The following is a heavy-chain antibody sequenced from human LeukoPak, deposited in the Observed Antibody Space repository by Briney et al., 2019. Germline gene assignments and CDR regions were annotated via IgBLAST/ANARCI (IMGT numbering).Heavy chain of an antibody. J-gene: IGHJ4*02. Sequence: MAGGSLRLSCATSGFSISSYAMSWVRQAPGKGLEWVSSISSSSSYIYYAGSVKGRFTISRDNAKNSLYLQMNSLRAEDTAVYYCARDGYPRPRWGQGTLVTVSS. CDR3: ARDGYPRPR. V-gene: IGHV3-21*01. D-gene: IGHD5-12*01. CDR1: GFSISSYA. CDR2: ISSSSSYI.